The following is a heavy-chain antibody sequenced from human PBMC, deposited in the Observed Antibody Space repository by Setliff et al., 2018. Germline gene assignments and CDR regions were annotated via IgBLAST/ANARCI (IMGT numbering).Heavy chain of an antibody. CDR2: IYTSGST. D-gene: IGHD3-3*01. V-gene: IGHV4-61*09. CDR1: GGSISSGSYY. CDR3: AREFAYYDFWSGYYYPDAFDI. J-gene: IGHJ3*02. Sequence: PSETLSLTCTVPGGSISSGSYYWSWIRQPAGKGLEWIGHIYTSGSTNYNPSLKSRVTISVDTSKNQFSLKLSSVTAADTAVYYCAREFAYYDFWSGYYYPDAFDIWGQGTMVTVSS.